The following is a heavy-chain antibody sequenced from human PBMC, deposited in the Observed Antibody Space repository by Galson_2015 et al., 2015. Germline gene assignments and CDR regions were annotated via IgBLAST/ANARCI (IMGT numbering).Heavy chain of an antibody. D-gene: IGHD3-10*01. Sequence: TLSLTCSVSGGSISSNNFFWNWIRQPAGKRLEWIERIHTSGSTNYNPSLKSRVTISIDTSRNQFSLKLSSVTAADTAVYYCARDVITVVRSVMDVWGQGTTVTVSS. CDR3: ARDVITVVRSVMDV. CDR1: GGSISSNNFF. J-gene: IGHJ6*02. V-gene: IGHV4-61*02. CDR2: IHTSGST.